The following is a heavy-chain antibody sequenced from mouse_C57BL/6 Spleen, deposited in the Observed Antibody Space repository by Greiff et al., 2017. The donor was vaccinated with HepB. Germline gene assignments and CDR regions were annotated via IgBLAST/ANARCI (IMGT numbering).Heavy chain of an antibody. CDR1: GYTFTDYE. D-gene: IGHD2-12*01. J-gene: IGHJ4*01. CDR3: TRNSPYYNAMDD. Sequence: VQLQQPGAELVRPGASVTLSCKASGYTFTDYEMHWVKQTPVHGLEWIGAIDPETGGTAYNQKFKGKAILTADKSSSTAYMELRSLTSEDSAVYYCTRNSPYYNAMDDWGQGTSVTVAS. V-gene: IGHV1-15*01. CDR2: IDPETGGT.